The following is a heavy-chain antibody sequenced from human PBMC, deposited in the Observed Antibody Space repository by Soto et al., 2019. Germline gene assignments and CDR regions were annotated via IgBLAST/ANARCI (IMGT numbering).Heavy chain of an antibody. V-gene: IGHV3-23*01. D-gene: IGHD3-3*01. CDR1: GFTFSSYA. CDR2: ISGSGGST. J-gene: IGHJ3*02. Sequence: PGGSLRLSCAASGFTFSSYAMSWVRQAPGKGLEWVSAISGSGGSTYYADSVKGRFTISRDNSKNTLYLQMNSLRAEDTAVYYCAKGVVGDFWSGYYFPLVAFDIWGQGTMVTVSS. CDR3: AKGVVGDFWSGYYFPLVAFDI.